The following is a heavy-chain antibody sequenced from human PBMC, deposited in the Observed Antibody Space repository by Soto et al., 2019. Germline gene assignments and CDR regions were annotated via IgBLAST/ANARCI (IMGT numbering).Heavy chain of an antibody. CDR3: ARVERGSHYYYGMDV. CDR2: ISAYNGNT. Sequence: QVQLVQSGAEVKKPGASVKVSCKASGYTFTSYGISWVRQAPGQGLEWMGWISAYNGNTNYAQKLQGRVTMTTDTSTSTAYMALRSLRSDDTAVYYCARVERGSHYYYGMDVWGQGTTVTVSS. J-gene: IGHJ6*02. V-gene: IGHV1-18*04. D-gene: IGHD1-26*01. CDR1: GYTFTSYG.